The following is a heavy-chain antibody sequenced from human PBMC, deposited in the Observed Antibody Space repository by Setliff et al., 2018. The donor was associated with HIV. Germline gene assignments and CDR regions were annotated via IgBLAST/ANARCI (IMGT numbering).Heavy chain of an antibody. CDR2: ITPIFGTV. Sequence: GASVKVSCKASGYTFTSYGISWVRQAPGQGLEWLGGITPIFGTVTYAQRFQDRVTITTAESTSAAYMELSSLRSEDTAVYYCASPPRGYSFHYGLDVWGQGTTVTVSS. D-gene: IGHD6-25*01. V-gene: IGHV1-69*05. CDR3: ASPPRGYSFHYGLDV. CDR1: GYTFTSYG. J-gene: IGHJ6*02.